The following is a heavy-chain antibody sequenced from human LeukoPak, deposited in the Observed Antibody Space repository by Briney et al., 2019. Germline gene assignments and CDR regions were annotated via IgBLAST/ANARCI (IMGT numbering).Heavy chain of an antibody. Sequence: SETLSLTCTVSGASISSYYWSWIRQPPGKGLEWIGYIYYSGSTNYNPSLKSRVTISLDTSKNQFSLKLSSVIAADTAVYYCAWGAPGYSYGWGQGTRVTVSS. CDR1: GASISSYY. V-gene: IGHV4-59*01. CDR2: IYYSGST. D-gene: IGHD5-18*01. J-gene: IGHJ4*02. CDR3: AWGAPGYSYG.